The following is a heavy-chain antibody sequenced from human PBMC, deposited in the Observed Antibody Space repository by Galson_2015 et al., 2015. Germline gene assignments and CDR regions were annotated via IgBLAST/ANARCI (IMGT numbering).Heavy chain of an antibody. D-gene: IGHD2-21*01. V-gene: IGHV3-15*01. J-gene: IGHJ3*02. CDR3: ATSIPGLSAFDI. Sequence: SLRLSCAASGFTFSDAWMSWVRQAPGKGLEWVGRIRSKTDSETTEYAGPVKGRFIISRDDSKSMLYLQMSSLKAEDTAVYHCATSIPGLSAFDIWGQGTMVTVSS. CDR1: GFTFSDAW. CDR2: IRSKTDSETT.